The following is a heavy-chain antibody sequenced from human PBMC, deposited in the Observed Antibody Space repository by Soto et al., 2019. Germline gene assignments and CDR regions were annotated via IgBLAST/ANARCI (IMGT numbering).Heavy chain of an antibody. J-gene: IGHJ4*02. D-gene: IGHD1-26*01. CDR3: TADLSPPEGPSYPIDY. V-gene: IGHV3-15*01. CDR1: GFTFNNAW. Sequence: EVQLVESGGGLVTPGGSLRLSCVVSGFTFNNAWMNWVRQAPGKRLEWVGRMKSNGATDYAAFVKGRFTFSRDDSRGTLYLQMNSLETEDTAVYYCTADLSPPEGPSYPIDYWGQGTLVTVSS. CDR2: MKSNGAT.